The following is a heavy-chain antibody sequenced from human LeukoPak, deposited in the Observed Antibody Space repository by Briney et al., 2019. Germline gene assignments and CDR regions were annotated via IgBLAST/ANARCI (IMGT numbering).Heavy chain of an antibody. J-gene: IGHJ4*02. CDR3: ATESGGYRNFDF. CDR2: IYHDGST. D-gene: IGHD1-26*01. Sequence: SETLSLTCAVSGFSISSGYYWGWVRQPPGKGLEWIGNIYHDGSTHYNPSLKSRVTISLDTSKNQFSLRLSSETAADTAVYYCATESGGYRNFDFWGQGTLVTVSS. V-gene: IGHV4-38-2*01. CDR1: GFSISSGYY.